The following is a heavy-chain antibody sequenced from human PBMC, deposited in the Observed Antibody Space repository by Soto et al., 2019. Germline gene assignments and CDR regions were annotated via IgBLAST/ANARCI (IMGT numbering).Heavy chain of an antibody. Sequence: GGSLRLSCAASGFTFSSYSMNWVRQAPGKGLEWVSYISSSSSTIYYADSVKGRFTISRDNAKNSLYLQMNSLGAEDTAVYYCARASAPYGDLTKVRAFDIWGQGTMVTVSS. CDR3: ARASAPYGDLTKVRAFDI. CDR2: ISSSSSTI. D-gene: IGHD4-17*01. V-gene: IGHV3-48*01. CDR1: GFTFSSYS. J-gene: IGHJ3*02.